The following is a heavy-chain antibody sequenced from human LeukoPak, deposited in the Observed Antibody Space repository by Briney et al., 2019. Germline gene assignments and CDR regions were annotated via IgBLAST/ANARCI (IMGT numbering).Heavy chain of an antibody. D-gene: IGHD7-27*01. CDR2: ITSSSHI. CDR3: ATDPANWGSEDY. Sequence: GGSLRLSCAASGFSLSDYSMNWVRQAPGKGLEWVSSITSSSHIYYAGSVKDRFTISRDNAKNSLYLQMNSLRAEDTAVYYCATDPANWGSEDYWGQGTLVTVSS. CDR1: GFSLSDYS. J-gene: IGHJ4*02. V-gene: IGHV3-21*01.